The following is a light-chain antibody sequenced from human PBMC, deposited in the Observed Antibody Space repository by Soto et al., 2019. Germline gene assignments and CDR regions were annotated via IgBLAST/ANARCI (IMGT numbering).Light chain of an antibody. Sequence: QSALTQPPSVSGAPGQRVTISCTGASSNIGAGFDVHWYQLLPGTAPKLLISANNNRPSGVPDRFSGSKSGTSASLAITGLQAEDEADYYCQSYDSSLSGFVFGTGTKLTVL. J-gene: IGLJ1*01. V-gene: IGLV1-40*01. CDR3: QSYDSSLSGFV. CDR1: SSNIGAGFD. CDR2: ANN.